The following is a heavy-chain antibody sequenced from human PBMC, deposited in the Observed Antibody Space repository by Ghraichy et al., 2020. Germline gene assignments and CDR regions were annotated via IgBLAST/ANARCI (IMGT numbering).Heavy chain of an antibody. D-gene: IGHD3-22*01. CDR1: GFTFSSYW. CDR3: ARDRYDSSGYYFYWYYYYGMDV. Sequence: GGSLRLSCAASGFTFSSYWMSWVRQAPGKGLEWVANIKQDGSEKYYVDSVKGRFTISRDNAKNSLYLQMNSLRAEDTAVYYCARDRYDSSGYYFYWYYYYGMDVWGQGTTVTVSS. CDR2: IKQDGSEK. V-gene: IGHV3-7*01. J-gene: IGHJ6*02.